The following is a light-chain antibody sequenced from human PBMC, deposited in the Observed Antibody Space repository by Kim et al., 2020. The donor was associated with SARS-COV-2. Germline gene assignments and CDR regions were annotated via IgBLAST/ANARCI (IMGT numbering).Light chain of an antibody. CDR1: SGSSASNY. CDR3: QSYDSSNHVV. V-gene: IGLV6-57*02. CDR2: EDN. J-gene: IGLJ2*01. Sequence: KPVTIACTGSSGSSASNYVQWYQQRPGSAPTTVIYEDNQRPSGVPDRFSGSIDSSSNSASLTISGLKTEDEADYYCQSYDSSNHVVFGGGTQLTVL.